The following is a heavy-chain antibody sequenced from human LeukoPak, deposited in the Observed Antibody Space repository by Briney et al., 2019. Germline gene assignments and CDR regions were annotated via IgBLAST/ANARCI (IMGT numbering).Heavy chain of an antibody. J-gene: IGHJ4*02. D-gene: IGHD3-10*01. CDR2: IRYDGSNK. V-gene: IGHV3-30*02. Sequence: PGGSLRLSCAASGFTFSSYGMHWVRQAPGKGLEWVAFIRYDGSNKYYADSVKGRFTISRDNSKNTLYLQMNSLRAEDTAVYYCAKEIQVWGYGSGSTFDYWGQGTLVTVSS. CDR3: AKEIQVWGYGSGSTFDY. CDR1: GFTFSSYG.